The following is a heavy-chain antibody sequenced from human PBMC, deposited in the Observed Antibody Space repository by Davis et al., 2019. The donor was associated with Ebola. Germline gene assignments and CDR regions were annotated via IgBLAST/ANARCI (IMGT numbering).Heavy chain of an antibody. Sequence: PSETLSLTCTVSGGSISSYYWSWIRQPPGKGLEWIGYIYYSGSTNYNPSLKSRVTISVDTSKNQFSLKLSSVTAADTAVYYCARGEVEYYFDYWGQGTLVTVSS. CDR1: GGSISSYY. V-gene: IGHV4-59*01. D-gene: IGHD1-1*01. CDR3: ARGEVEYYFDY. CDR2: IYYSGST. J-gene: IGHJ4*02.